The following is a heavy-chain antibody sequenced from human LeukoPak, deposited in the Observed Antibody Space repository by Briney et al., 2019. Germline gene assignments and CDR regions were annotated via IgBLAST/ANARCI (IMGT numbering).Heavy chain of an antibody. CDR1: GFTFSSYG. CDR2: ISYDGSNK. CDR3: AKDRYSGSRPNFLFDY. J-gene: IGHJ4*02. V-gene: IGHV3-30*18. Sequence: PGGSLRLSCAASGFTFSSYGMHWVRQAPGKGLEWVAVISYDGSNKYYADSVKGRFTISRDNSKNTLYLQMNSLRAEDTAVYYCAKDRYSGSRPNFLFDYWGQGTLVTVSS. D-gene: IGHD1-26*01.